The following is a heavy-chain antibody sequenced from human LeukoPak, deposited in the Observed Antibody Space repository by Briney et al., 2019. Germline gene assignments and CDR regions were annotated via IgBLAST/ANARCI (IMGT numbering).Heavy chain of an antibody. D-gene: IGHD3-9*01. CDR1: GGSISSYY. CDR3: ARGPLTYYDILTGYYKDWYFDL. J-gene: IGHJ2*01. CDR2: IYYSGST. V-gene: IGHV4-59*01. Sequence: SETLSLTCTVSGGSISSYYWSWIRQPPGKGLEWIGYIYYSGSTNYNPSLKSRVTISVDTSQNQFSLKLSSVTAADTAVYYCARGPLTYYDILTGYYKDWYFDLWGRGTLVTVSS.